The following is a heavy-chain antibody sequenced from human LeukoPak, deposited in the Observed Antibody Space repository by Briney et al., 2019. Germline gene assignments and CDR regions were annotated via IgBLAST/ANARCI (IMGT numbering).Heavy chain of an antibody. J-gene: IGHJ3*02. V-gene: IGHV3-7*03. Sequence: GGSLRLSCAASGFTFSSYWMSWVRQAPGKGLEWVANIKQDGSERYYVDSVKGRFTISRDNAKNSLYLQMNSLRAEDTAVYYCARDPYSSGLLTFDIWGHGTVVTVSS. CDR3: ARDPYSSGLLTFDI. CDR1: GFTFSSYW. CDR2: IKQDGSER. D-gene: IGHD6-19*01.